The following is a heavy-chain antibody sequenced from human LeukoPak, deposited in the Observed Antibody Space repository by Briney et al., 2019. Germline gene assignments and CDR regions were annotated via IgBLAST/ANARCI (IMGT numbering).Heavy chain of an antibody. V-gene: IGHV3-49*04. Sequence: GGSLRLSCTASGFTFGDYAMSWVRQAPGKGLEWVGFIRSKAYGGTTEYAASVKGRFTISRDNSKSIAYLQMNSLKTKDTAVYYCWGNYYYYMDVWGKGTTVTVSS. CDR1: GFTFGDYA. J-gene: IGHJ6*03. CDR2: IRSKAYGGTT. D-gene: IGHD7-27*01. CDR3: WGNYYYYMDV.